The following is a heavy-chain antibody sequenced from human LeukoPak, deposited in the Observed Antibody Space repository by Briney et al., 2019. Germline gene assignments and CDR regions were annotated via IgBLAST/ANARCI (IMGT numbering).Heavy chain of an antibody. V-gene: IGHV1-69*13. Sequence: SVKVSCKASGGTFSSYAISWVRQAPGQGLEWMGGIIPIFGTANYAQKFQGRVTITADESTSTAYMELSSLRSEDTAVYYCARTAMVANYYSYYYMDVWGKGTTVTVSS. CDR2: IIPIFGTA. J-gene: IGHJ6*03. CDR3: ARTAMVANYYSYYYMDV. D-gene: IGHD5-18*01. CDR1: GGTFSSYA.